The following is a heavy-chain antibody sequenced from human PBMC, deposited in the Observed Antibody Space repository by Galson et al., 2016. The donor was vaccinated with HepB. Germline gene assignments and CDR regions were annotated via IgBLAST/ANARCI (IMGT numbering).Heavy chain of an antibody. D-gene: IGHD1-26*01. CDR3: VQGSTAPAV. Sequence: SLRLSCAASGFTFNNYGMTWVRQAPGKGLEVVSSISRSGDSTDYADSVKGRFTISRDNFKNTLSLQMDILRAEDTAVYYCVQGSTAPAVWGKGTTVTDSS. V-gene: IGHV3-23*01. CDR2: ISRSGDST. CDR1: GFTFNNYG. J-gene: IGHJ6*04.